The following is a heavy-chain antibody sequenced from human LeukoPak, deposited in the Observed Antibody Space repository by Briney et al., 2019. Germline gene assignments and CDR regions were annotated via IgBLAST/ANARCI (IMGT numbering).Heavy chain of an antibody. J-gene: IGHJ4*02. Sequence: LPGRSLRLSCAASGFTFSSYAMHWVRQAPGKGLEWVANINKDGSEKYYVDSVKGRFTISRDNAKNSLHLQMNSLRGDDTALYFCVRFPTAFDYWGQGSLVTVSS. V-gene: IGHV3-7*05. CDR3: VRFPTAFDY. D-gene: IGHD4-17*01. CDR2: INKDGSEK. CDR1: GFTFSSYA.